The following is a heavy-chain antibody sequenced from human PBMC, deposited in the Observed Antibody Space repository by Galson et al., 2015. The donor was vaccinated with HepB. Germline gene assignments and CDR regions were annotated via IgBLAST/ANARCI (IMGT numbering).Heavy chain of an antibody. CDR2: INAGNGNR. V-gene: IGHV1-3*01. Sequence: SVKVSCKASGYTFTNYAMHWVRQAPGQRLEWMGWINAGNGNRKYSQKFQGRVTITRDTSASTAYMELNSLRSEDTAVYYCAREGSASYAFDLWGQGTMVTVSS. D-gene: IGHD2-2*01. CDR3: AREGSASYAFDL. CDR1: GYTFTNYA. J-gene: IGHJ3*01.